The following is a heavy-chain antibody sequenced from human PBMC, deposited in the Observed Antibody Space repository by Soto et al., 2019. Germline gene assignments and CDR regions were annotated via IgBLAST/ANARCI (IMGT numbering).Heavy chain of an antibody. Sequence: SETLSLTCTVSGGSISSGIYYWSWIRQDPGTGLEWIGHIYYSGSTYYNPSLKSRVSISVDTSKNQFSLKLTSVTAADTAVYYCARVARGRVVGDTPPCFEYRGQGTLVTVS. CDR3: ARVARGRVVGDTPPCFEY. D-gene: IGHD1-26*01. CDR1: GGSISSGIYY. CDR2: IYYSGST. J-gene: IGHJ4*02. V-gene: IGHV4-31*03.